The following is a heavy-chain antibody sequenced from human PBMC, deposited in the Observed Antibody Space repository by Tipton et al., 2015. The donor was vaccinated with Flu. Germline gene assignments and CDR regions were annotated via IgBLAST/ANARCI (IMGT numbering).Heavy chain of an antibody. J-gene: IGHJ4*02. V-gene: IGHV3-23*01. CDR2: ISSSGDKT. D-gene: IGHD5-18*01. CDR3: AKGIRGYSFGRADS. Sequence: SLRLSCAASRFPFNTYAMIWVRQAPGKGLEWVSAISSSGDKTYYADSVKGRFTISRNNSKSTLYLQMHSLRGEDTAIYYCAKGIRGYSFGRADSWGQGTLVTVS. CDR1: RFPFNTYA.